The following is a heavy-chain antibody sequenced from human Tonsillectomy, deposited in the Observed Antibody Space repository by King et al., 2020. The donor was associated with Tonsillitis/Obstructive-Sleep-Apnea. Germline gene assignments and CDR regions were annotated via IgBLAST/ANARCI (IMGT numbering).Heavy chain of an antibody. D-gene: IGHD1-26*01. V-gene: IGHV4-39*01. Sequence: QLQESGPGLVKPSETLSLTCTVSGGSIRSTSQYWGWIRQPPGKGLEWIGSIYYSGSTYYNPSLKSRVIIYVDTSKNQFSLKLSSVTAADTAVYYCATGSPVHDAFDIWGQGTMVTVSS. CDR3: ATGSPVHDAFDI. J-gene: IGHJ3*02. CDR1: GGSIRSTSQY. CDR2: IYYSGST.